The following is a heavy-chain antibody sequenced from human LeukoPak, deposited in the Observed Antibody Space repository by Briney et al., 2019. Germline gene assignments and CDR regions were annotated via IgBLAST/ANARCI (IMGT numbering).Heavy chain of an antibody. CDR3: ARGEYDFWSGYYPLYY. CDR1: GFTFSTYA. V-gene: IGHV3-64*01. CDR2: ISSNGGST. Sequence: PGGSMRLSCAASGFTFSTYAMHWVRQAPGKGLEYVSAISSNGGSTFYANSVKGRFTISRDNSKNTLSLQMGSLRAEDMAVYYCARGEYDFWSGYYPLYYWGQGTLVTVSS. J-gene: IGHJ4*02. D-gene: IGHD3-3*01.